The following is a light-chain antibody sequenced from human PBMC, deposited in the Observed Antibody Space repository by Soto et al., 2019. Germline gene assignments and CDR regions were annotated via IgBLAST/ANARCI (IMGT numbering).Light chain of an antibody. Sequence: EIVLTQSPGTLSLSPGERATLSCRASQSVSSTYVAWYQQKSGQAARLLIYGASSRATGIPDRFSGSGSGTDFTLTISRLEPEDFAVYYCHQYVSSWTFGQGTKVDI. CDR2: GAS. CDR1: QSVSSTY. CDR3: HQYVSSWT. V-gene: IGKV3-20*01. J-gene: IGKJ1*01.